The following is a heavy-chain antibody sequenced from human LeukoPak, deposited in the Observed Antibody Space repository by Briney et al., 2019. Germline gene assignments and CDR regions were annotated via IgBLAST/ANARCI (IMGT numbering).Heavy chain of an antibody. D-gene: IGHD7-27*01. CDR1: GGSIGSYY. J-gene: IGHJ4*02. V-gene: IGHV4-59*01. CDR2: IYYSGST. CDR3: AREGWGSSFDY. Sequence: PSETLSLTCTVSGGSIGSYYWSWIRQPPGKGLEWIGYIYYSGSTNYNPSLKSRVTISVDTSKNQSSLKLSSVTAADTAVYYCAREGWGSSFDYWGQGTLVTVSS.